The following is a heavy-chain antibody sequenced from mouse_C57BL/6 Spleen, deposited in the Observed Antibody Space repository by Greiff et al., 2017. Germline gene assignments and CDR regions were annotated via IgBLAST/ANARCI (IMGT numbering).Heavy chain of an antibody. D-gene: IGHD2-4*01. J-gene: IGHJ2*01. CDR3: ARQGESYDYDETYYFDY. CDR2: ISSGGSYT. CDR1: GFTFSSYG. Sequence: EVQLQESGGDLVKPGGSLKLSCAASGFTFSSYGMSWVRQTPDKRLEWVATISSGGSYTYYPDSVKGRFTISRDNAKNTLYLQMSSLKSEDTAMYYCARQGESYDYDETYYFDYWGQGTTLTVSS. V-gene: IGHV5-6*01.